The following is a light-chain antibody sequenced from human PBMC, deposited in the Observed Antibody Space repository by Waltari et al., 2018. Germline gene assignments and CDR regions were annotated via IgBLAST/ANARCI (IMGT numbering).Light chain of an antibody. CDR1: PSVGSN. CDR3: EQYSNWPPCT. V-gene: IGKV3D-15*01. CDR2: SAS. J-gene: IGKJ2*02. Sequence: EVVMTQSPATLSVSPGERATLYCRASPSVGSNLAWYQQKPGQAPRLLIYSASTRAIGIPARFSGSGSGTEFTLTISSLQSEDFAVYYCEQYSNWPPCTFGQGTKLEI.